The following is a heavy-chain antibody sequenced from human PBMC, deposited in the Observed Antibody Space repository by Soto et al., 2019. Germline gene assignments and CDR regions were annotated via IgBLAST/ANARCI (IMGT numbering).Heavy chain of an antibody. D-gene: IGHD2-21*02. CDR1: GGSISSYY. CDR2: VYTSGTT. Sequence: SETLSLTCTVSGGSISSYYWSWIRQPAGKGLEWIGRVYTSGTTNYNPSLKSRVTMSVDTSKNQFSLNLSSVTAADTAVYYCARGHYCGSDCYFDYWGQGTLVTVSS. CDR3: ARGHYCGSDCYFDY. V-gene: IGHV4-4*07. J-gene: IGHJ4*02.